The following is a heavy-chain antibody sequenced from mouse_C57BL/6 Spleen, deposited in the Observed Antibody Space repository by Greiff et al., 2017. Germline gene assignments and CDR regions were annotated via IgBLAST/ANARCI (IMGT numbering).Heavy chain of an antibody. Sequence: QVQLKESGAELAKPGASVKLSCKASGYTFTSYWMHWVKQRPGQGLEWIGYINPSSGYTKYNQKFKDKATLTADKSSSTAYMQLSSLTYEDSAVYDCARSYDYDTYAMDYWGQGTSVTVSS. CDR2: INPSSGYT. CDR1: GYTFTSYW. CDR3: ARSYDYDTYAMDY. J-gene: IGHJ4*01. V-gene: IGHV1-7*01. D-gene: IGHD2-4*01.